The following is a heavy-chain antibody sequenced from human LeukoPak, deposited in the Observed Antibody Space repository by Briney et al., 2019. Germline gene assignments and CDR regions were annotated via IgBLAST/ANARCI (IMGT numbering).Heavy chain of an antibody. D-gene: IGHD2-21*02. Sequence: SETLSLTCTVPGGSISSYYWSWIRQPAGKGLEWIGRIYTSGSTNYNPSLKSRVTMSVDTSKNQFSLKLSSVTAADTAVYYCVSAYCGGDCYHSLLTDWGQGALVTVSS. V-gene: IGHV4-4*07. CDR2: IYTSGST. CDR1: GGSISSYY. CDR3: VSAYCGGDCYHSLLTD. J-gene: IGHJ4*02.